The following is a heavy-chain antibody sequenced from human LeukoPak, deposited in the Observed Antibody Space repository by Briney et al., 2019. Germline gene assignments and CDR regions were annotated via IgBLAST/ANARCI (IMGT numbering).Heavy chain of an antibody. J-gene: IGHJ6*02. CDR3: ARDAVAGHYYGSGSDYYYYGMDG. D-gene: IGHD3-10*01. CDR2: IYHSGAT. Sequence: PSQTLSLTCTVSAFSISSGYYGACIRQPPGKGLEWIAAIYHSGATYYNPSLKSRVTMSVDTSENQFSLKLSSVTAADTAVYYCARDAVAGHYYGSGSDYYYYGMDGWGQGTTDTVS. CDR1: AFSISSGYY. V-gene: IGHV4-38-2*02.